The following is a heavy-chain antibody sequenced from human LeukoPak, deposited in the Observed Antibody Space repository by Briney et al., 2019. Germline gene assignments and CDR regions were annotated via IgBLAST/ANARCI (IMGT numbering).Heavy chain of an antibody. J-gene: IGHJ3*02. CDR2: INWNGGST. CDR3: ARDRVGPEAYAFDI. V-gene: IGHV3-20*04. D-gene: IGHD1-26*01. CDR1: GFTFDDYG. Sequence: PGGSLRLSCAASGFTFDDYGMSWVRQAPGKVLEWVSGINWNGGSTGYADSVKGRFTISRDNAKHSLYLQMNSLRAEDTALYYCARDRVGPEAYAFDIWGQGTMVTVSS.